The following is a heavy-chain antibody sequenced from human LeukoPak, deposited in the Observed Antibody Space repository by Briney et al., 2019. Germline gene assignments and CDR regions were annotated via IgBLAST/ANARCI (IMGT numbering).Heavy chain of an antibody. D-gene: IGHD1-26*01. J-gene: IGHJ6*02. CDR1: GGPFSHYY. CDR2: INESGST. V-gene: IGHV4-34*01. Sequence: MASETLSLTCAVYGGPFSHYYWTWIRQPPGKGLEWIGEINESGSTNYDPSLKSRVTISVDTSKNHFSLNLTSVTAADTAVYYRASRIGRYLYYFGMDVWGQGTTVTVSS. CDR3: ASRIGRYLYYFGMDV.